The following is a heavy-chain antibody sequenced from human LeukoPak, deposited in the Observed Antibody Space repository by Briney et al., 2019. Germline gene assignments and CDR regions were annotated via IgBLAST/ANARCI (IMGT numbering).Heavy chain of an antibody. D-gene: IGHD6-13*01. CDR3: ARSFIAAAGTDY. Sequence: GGSLRLSCAASGFTFSSYSMNWVRQAPGKGLEWVSSISSSSSYIYYADSVKDRFTISRDNAKNSLYLQMNSLRAEDTAVYYCARSFIAAAGTDYWGQGTLVTVSS. CDR2: ISSSSSYI. J-gene: IGHJ4*02. V-gene: IGHV3-21*01. CDR1: GFTFSSYS.